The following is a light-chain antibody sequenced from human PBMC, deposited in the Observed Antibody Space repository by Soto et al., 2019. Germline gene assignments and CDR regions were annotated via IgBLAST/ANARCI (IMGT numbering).Light chain of an antibody. CDR1: SSNIGSNT. CDR3: QNWGIGPLV. CDR2: TAG. J-gene: IGLJ2*01. V-gene: IGLV1-44*01. Sequence: QSALTQPLSASASPGQRGTMSCSGGSSNIGSNTVAWYQHLPGTAPPRLIVTAGQRPAGVPGRFSGSKSGTSASLAISELQFEDDANYYCQNWGIGPLVFGGGTKLPVL.